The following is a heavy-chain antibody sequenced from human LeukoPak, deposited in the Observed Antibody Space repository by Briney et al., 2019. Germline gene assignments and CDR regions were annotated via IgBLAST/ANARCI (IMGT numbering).Heavy chain of an antibody. Sequence: GGSLRLSCTASGFTFKDYATSWVRQAPGKGLEWISTIFGDGGGDYYADPVRGRFTMSRDNSKNTLYLQMNSLRGDDTAVYYCAKQEGWDLGNYYADHWGRGTLVTVSS. CDR2: IFGDGGGD. CDR3: AKQEGWDLGNYYADH. CDR1: GFTFKDYA. D-gene: IGHD1-26*01. J-gene: IGHJ5*02. V-gene: IGHV3-23*01.